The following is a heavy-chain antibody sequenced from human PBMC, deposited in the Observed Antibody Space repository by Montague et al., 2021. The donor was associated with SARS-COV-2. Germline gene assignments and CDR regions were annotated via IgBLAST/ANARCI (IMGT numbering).Heavy chain of an antibody. CDR3: ARGSGYYDSSGYSYDAFDI. CDR2: IYHTGST. J-gene: IGHJ3*02. V-gene: IGHV4-31*03. D-gene: IGHD3-22*01. Sequence: TLSLTCTVSGGSISSGGYYWSWIRQHPGKGLEWIGYIYHTGSTHYNPFLKSRVTISKETSKNHFSLNLSSVTAADSAVYYCARGSGYYDSSGYSYDAFDIWGQGTKVTVSS. CDR1: GGSISSGGYY.